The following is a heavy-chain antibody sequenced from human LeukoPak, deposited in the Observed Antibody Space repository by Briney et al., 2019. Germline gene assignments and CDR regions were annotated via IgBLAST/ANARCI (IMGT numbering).Heavy chain of an antibody. CDR3: ARGLVGYCSSTSCYAPLYFDY. V-gene: IGHV4-34*01. Sequence: SETLSLTCAVYGGSFSGYYWSWIRQPPGKGLEWIGENNHSGSTNYNPSLKSRVTISVDTSKNQFSLKLSSVTAADTTVYYCARGLVGYCSSTSCYAPLYFDYWGQGTLVTVSS. CDR2: NNHSGST. D-gene: IGHD2-2*01. CDR1: GGSFSGYY. J-gene: IGHJ4*02.